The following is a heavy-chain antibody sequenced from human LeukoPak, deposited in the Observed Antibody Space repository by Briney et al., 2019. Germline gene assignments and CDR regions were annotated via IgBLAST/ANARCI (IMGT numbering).Heavy chain of an antibody. CDR2: IYYSGST. V-gene: IGHV4-39*01. CDR1: GGSISSSSYY. Sequence: PSETLSLTCTVSGGSISSSSYYWGWIRQPPGKGLEWIGSIYYSGSTYYNPSHKSRVTISVDTSKNQFSLQLNSVTAADTAVYYCARSLGSWFPFEYWGQGTLVTVSS. D-gene: IGHD6-13*01. CDR3: ARSLGSWFPFEY. J-gene: IGHJ4*02.